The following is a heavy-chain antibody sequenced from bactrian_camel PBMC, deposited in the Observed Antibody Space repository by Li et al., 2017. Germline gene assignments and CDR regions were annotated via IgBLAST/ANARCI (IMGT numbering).Heavy chain of an antibody. J-gene: IGHJ4*01. CDR2: IYSDGKRT. D-gene: IGHD1*01. CDR1: GFPFSTYF. V-gene: IGHV3-2*01. CDR3: ATQGEWAYIN. Sequence: HVQLVESGGGLVQPGGSLTLSCTASGFPFSTYFMGWARQAPGKELEWLGTIYSDGKRTYYSDSVQGRFTISRDNAKNTLYLQLNSLKSEDASVYYCATQGEWAYINWGQGTQVTVS.